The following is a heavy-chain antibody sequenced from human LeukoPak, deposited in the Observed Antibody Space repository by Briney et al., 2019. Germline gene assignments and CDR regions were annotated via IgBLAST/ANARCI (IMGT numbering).Heavy chain of an antibody. D-gene: IGHD6-6*01. V-gene: IGHV3-23*01. J-gene: IGHJ6*03. CDR3: AKGSSSSRYYYYYMDV. CDR1: GFTFSSYA. CDR2: ISGSGGST. Sequence: GGSLRLSCAASGFTFSSYAMSWVRQAPGKGLEWVSAISGSGGSTYYADSVKGRFTISRDNSKNTLYLQMNSLRAEDTAVYYCAKGSSSSRYYYYYMDVWGKGTTVTVSS.